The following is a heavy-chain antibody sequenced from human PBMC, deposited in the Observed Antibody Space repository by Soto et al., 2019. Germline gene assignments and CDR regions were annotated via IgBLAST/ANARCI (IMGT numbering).Heavy chain of an antibody. J-gene: IGHJ6*02. CDR2: IYSGGAP. D-gene: IGHD3-16*01. V-gene: IGHV3-53*01. CDR1: GFSVRSNY. CDR3: AREFEMDV. Sequence: EVQLVESGGGLTQPGGSLRLSCAAVGFSVRSNYMGGVRQAPGKGLEWVSVIYSGGAPYYAASVKGRFTISRDNSENTVYLQMNSLRAEDTAMNYCAREFEMDVWGQGTTVTVSS.